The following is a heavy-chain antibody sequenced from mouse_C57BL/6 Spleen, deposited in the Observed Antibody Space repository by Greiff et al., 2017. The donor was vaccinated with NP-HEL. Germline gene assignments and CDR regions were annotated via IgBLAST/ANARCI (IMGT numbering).Heavy chain of an antibody. Sequence: QVQLQQPGAELVKPGASVKMSCKASGYTFTSYWITWVKQRPGQGLEWIGDIYPGSGSTNYNEKFKSKATLTVDTSSSTAYMQLSSLTSEDSAVYYCTSGHSSGYIGPRYFDYWGQGTTLTVSS. CDR1: GYTFTSYW. J-gene: IGHJ2*01. V-gene: IGHV1-55*01. D-gene: IGHD3-1*01. CDR3: TSGHSSGYIGPRYFDY. CDR2: IYPGSGST.